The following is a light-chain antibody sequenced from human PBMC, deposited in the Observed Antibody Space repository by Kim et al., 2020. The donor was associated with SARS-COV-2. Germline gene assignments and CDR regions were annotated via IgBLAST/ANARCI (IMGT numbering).Light chain of an antibody. CDR2: DVS. Sequence: QSALTQPASVSGSPGQSITISCTGTSSDVGAYNYVSWYQQHPGKAPKLMIYDVSNRPSGVSNRFSGSKSGNAASLTISGLQAEDEADYYCSSYTTSSTVVLFGGGTKVTVL. J-gene: IGLJ2*01. CDR3: SSYTTSSTVVL. V-gene: IGLV2-14*03. CDR1: SSDVGAYNY.